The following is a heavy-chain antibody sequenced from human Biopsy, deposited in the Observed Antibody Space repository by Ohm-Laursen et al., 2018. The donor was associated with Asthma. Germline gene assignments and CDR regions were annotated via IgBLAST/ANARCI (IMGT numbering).Heavy chain of an antibody. CDR3: ARGDTGGWSQYYFDY. Sequence: SLRLSCAAPGFTFSDYYMSWIRQAPGKGLEWVSYISSSGGTIYYADSVKGRFTISRDNAQNSLFLQMTSLGAEDTAVYYCARGDTGGWSQYYFDYWGQGTLVTVSS. CDR2: ISSSGGTI. CDR1: GFTFSDYY. V-gene: IGHV3-11*01. D-gene: IGHD2-8*02. J-gene: IGHJ4*02.